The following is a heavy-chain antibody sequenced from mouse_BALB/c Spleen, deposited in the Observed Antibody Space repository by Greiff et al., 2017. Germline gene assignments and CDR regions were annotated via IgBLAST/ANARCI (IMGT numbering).Heavy chain of an antibody. CDR3: ANVYYGGGRYFDY. D-gene: IGHD1-1*01. CDR2: ISSGGST. J-gene: IGHJ2*01. Sequence: EVKLVESGGGLVKPGGSLKLSCAASGFTFSSYAMSWVRQTPEKRLEWVASISSGGSTYYPDSVMGRFTISRDNARNILNLQMSSLRSEDTAMYYYANVYYGGGRYFDYWGQGTTLTVSS. V-gene: IGHV5-6-5*01. CDR1: GFTFSSYA.